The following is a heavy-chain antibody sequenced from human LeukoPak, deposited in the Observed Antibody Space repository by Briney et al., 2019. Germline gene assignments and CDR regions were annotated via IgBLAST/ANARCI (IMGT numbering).Heavy chain of an antibody. D-gene: IGHD6-19*01. J-gene: IGHJ3*02. CDR1: GFTFSTYA. CDR2: INNGGSGT. V-gene: IGHV3-23*01. Sequence: PGGSLRLSCAASGFTFSTYAMSWVRQAPGKGLEWVSTINNGGSGTYYADSVKGRFTISRDNSKNTLYLQMNSLRAEDTAVYYCARHQYISGWYDAFDIWGQGTRVTVSS. CDR3: ARHQYISGWYDAFDI.